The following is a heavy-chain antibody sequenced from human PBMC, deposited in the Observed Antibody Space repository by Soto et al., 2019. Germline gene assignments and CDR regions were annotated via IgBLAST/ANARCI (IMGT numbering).Heavy chain of an antibody. CDR1: GGTFTNYG. CDR3: ARGVGSGSYYNQYNWFDP. J-gene: IGHJ5*02. V-gene: IGHV1-18*01. D-gene: IGHD3-10*01. CDR2: ISGYNGNT. Sequence: AGVQVSCKASGGTFTNYGITWVRQAPGQGLEWMGWISGYNGNTKNAQKLQGRVTMTTDTSTSTAYMELRSLRSDDTAVYYCARGVGSGSYYNQYNWFDPWGQGTLVTVSS.